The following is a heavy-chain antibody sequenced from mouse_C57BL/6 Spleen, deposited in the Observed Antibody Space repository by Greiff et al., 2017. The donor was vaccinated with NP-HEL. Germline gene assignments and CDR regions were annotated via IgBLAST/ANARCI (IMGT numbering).Heavy chain of an antibody. CDR2: IHPNSGST. CDR3: ARGVTTVVAPDY. J-gene: IGHJ2*01. V-gene: IGHV1-64*01. D-gene: IGHD1-1*01. Sequence: QVHVKQPGAELVKPGASVKLSCKASGYTFTSYWMHWVKQRPGQGLEWIGMIHPNSGSTNYNEKFKSQATLTVDKSSSTAYLHLSSLTSEDSAVYYCARGVTTVVAPDYWGQGTTLTVSS. CDR1: GYTFTSYW.